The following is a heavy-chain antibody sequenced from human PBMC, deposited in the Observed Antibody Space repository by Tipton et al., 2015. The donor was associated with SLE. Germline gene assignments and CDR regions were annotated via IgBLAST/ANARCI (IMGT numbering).Heavy chain of an antibody. CDR3: WGYYNYGMDV. CDR1: GGSISSGGYS. CDR2: IYQSGST. J-gene: IGHJ6*02. Sequence: TLSLTCVVSGGSISSGGYSWSWIRQTPGKGLEWIGYIYQSGSTYYNPSLKSRVSISVDRSRNQFSLKLSSVTPADTAVYYCWGYYNYGMDVWGQGTMVTVSS. D-gene: IGHD7-27*01. V-gene: IGHV4-30-2*01.